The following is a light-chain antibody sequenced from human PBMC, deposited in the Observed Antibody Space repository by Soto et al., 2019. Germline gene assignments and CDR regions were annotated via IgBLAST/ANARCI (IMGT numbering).Light chain of an antibody. V-gene: IGLV4-69*01. J-gene: IGLJ2*01. CDR1: SGHSNYA. CDR2: LNSDGSH. Sequence: QLVLTQSPSASASLGASVKLTCTLSSGHSNYAIAWHQQQSEKGPRYLMNLNSDGSHSKGDGIPDRFSGSSSGAERYLTISSLQSEDEADYYCQTWGSGIVVFGRGTKLTVL. CDR3: QTWGSGIVV.